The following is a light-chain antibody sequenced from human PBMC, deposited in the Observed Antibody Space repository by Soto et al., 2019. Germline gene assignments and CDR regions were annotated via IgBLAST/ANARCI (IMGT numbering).Light chain of an antibody. V-gene: IGLV1-51*01. J-gene: IGLJ3*02. Sequence: QSVLTQPPSVSAAPGQKVTISCSGTSSNIGKNYVSWYQQFPGTAPKLLIYDSNKRPSGIPDRFSGSKSGASATLGITGLQTGDEADYFCATWDSSLSVGVFGGGTKVTVL. CDR2: DSN. CDR1: SSNIGKNY. CDR3: ATWDSSLSVGV.